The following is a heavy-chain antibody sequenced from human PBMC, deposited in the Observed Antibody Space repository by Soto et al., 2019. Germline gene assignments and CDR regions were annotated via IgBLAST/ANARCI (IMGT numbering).Heavy chain of an antibody. J-gene: IGHJ4*02. CDR1: GVYVSSGVYY. D-gene: IGHD4-17*01. Sequence: PLDTLSITCTFSGVYVSSGVYYWSWIRQPPGKGLEWIGYIYYSGSTNYNPSLKSRVTISVDTSKNQFSLKLSSVTAADTAVYYCARDPRLYGDYGLDYWGQGTMVNAPQ. CDR2: IYYSGST. V-gene: IGHV4-61*08. CDR3: ARDPRLYGDYGLDY.